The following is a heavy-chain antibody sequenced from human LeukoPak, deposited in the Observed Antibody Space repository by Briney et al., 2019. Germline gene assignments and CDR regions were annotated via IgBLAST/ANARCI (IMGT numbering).Heavy chain of an antibody. CDR3: AKIHVGYYFDY. Sequence: PGGSLRLSCAASGFTFSSYAMSWVRQAPGKGLEWVSAIAGSGAGTYYSDSVKGRFTISRDNSKNTLYLQMNSLRAEDTAVYYCAKIHVGYYFDYWAREPWSPSPQ. CDR1: GFTFSSYA. V-gene: IGHV3-23*01. J-gene: IGHJ4*02. D-gene: IGHD1-26*01. CDR2: IAGSGAGT.